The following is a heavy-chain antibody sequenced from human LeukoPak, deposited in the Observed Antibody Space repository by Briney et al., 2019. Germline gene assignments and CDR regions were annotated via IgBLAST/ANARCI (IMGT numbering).Heavy chain of an antibody. CDR2: IWYDGSNK. D-gene: IGHD4-17*01. Sequence: GSLRLSCAASGFTFSSYGMHWVRQAPGKGLEWVAVIWYDGSNKYYADSVKSRFTISRDNSKNTLYLQMNSLRAEDTAVYYCARDAGDYDPRAFDIWGQGTMVTVSS. CDR3: ARDAGDYDPRAFDI. V-gene: IGHV3-33*01. CDR1: GFTFSSYG. J-gene: IGHJ3*02.